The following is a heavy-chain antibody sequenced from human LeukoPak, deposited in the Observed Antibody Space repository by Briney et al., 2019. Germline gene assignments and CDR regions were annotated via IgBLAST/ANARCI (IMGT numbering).Heavy chain of an antibody. CDR1: GYSISSGYY. CDR2: IYHSGST. Sequence: SETLSLTCTVSGYSISSGYYWGWIRQPPGKGLEWIGSIYHSGSTYYNPSLKSRVTISVDTSKNQFSLKLSSLTAADTAVYYCARDGPSMTSITIFGVVRVGWFDPWGQGTLVTVSS. V-gene: IGHV4-38-2*02. CDR3: ARDGPSMTSITIFGVVRVGWFDP. D-gene: IGHD3-3*01. J-gene: IGHJ5*02.